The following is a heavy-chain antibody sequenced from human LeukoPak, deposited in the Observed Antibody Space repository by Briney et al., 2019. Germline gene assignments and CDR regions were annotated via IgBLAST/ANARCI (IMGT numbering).Heavy chain of an antibody. Sequence: ASVKVSCKAPGYTFTGYYMHLGGQAPGQGLGWMGCINPNSGGTKYPQKFHGTVTMTRDTSISTAYMELSRLRSNDTAVYYCAKLWFGELLSPSFDYWGQGTLVTVSS. V-gene: IGHV1-2*02. CDR1: GYTFTGYY. J-gene: IGHJ4*02. D-gene: IGHD3-10*01. CDR3: AKLWFGELLSPSFDY. CDR2: INPNSGGT.